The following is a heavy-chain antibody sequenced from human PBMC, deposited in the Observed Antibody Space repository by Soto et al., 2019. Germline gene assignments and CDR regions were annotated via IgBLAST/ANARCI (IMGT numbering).Heavy chain of an antibody. V-gene: IGHV4-59*08. J-gene: IGHJ4*02. CDR3: ARHLTYGGPDFEY. D-gene: IGHD4-17*01. CDR1: GGSISSYY. Sequence: QVQLQESGPGLVKPSETLSLTCTVSGGSISSYYWSWIRQPPGKGLEWIGYISNIGSTDYNPSLKSRVTISVDTSKNQFSLKLISVTAADTAIYYCARHLTYGGPDFEYWAQGTPVTVSS. CDR2: ISNIGST.